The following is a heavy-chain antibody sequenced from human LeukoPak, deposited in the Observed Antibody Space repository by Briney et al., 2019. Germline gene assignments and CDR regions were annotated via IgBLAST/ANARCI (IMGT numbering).Heavy chain of an antibody. J-gene: IGHJ4*02. CDR1: GGSISNYY. CDR3: ARDPELGY. CDR2: IYNSGST. V-gene: IGHV4-59*01. Sequence: SETLSLTCTVSGGSISNYYWSWIRQPPGKGLEWIGYIYNSGSTDYNPSLKNRVTISLDTSKNQFSLKLTSVTAADTAVYYCARDPELGYWGQGLLVTVSS. D-gene: IGHD3-10*01.